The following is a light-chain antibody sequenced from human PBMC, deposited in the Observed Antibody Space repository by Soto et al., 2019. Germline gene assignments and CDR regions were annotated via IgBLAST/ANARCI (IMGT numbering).Light chain of an antibody. J-gene: IGLJ1*01. CDR2: EVS. Sequence: QSALTQPASVSGSPGQSITISCTGTSSDVGSYNLVSWYQQHPGKAPKLMIYEVSKRPSGGSNRFSGSKSGNTASLTISGLQAEDEADYYCCSYAGSSTLVFGTGTKLTVL. CDR3: CSYAGSSTLV. CDR1: SSDVGSYNL. V-gene: IGLV2-23*02.